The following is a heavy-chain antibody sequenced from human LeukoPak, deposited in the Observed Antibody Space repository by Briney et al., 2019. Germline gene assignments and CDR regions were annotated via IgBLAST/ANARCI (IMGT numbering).Heavy chain of an antibody. Sequence: SETLSLTCAVSGYSVGTAYYWVWIRRPPGKGLEWLGTISHNGNAYYNPSLKGRLTMSVETAKNQFSLHLNSVTAADTAVYFCARDPNWDSWFDPWGQGALVTVSS. CDR1: GYSVGTAYY. CDR3: ARDPNWDSWFDP. CDR2: ISHNGNA. V-gene: IGHV4-38-2*02. J-gene: IGHJ5*02. D-gene: IGHD3-16*01.